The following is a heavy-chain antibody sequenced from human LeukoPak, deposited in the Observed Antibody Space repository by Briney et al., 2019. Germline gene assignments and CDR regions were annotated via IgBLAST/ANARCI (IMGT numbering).Heavy chain of an antibody. CDR1: GFTFSNYA. V-gene: IGHV3-23*01. J-gene: IGHJ4*02. D-gene: IGHD4-11*01. Sequence: GGSLRLSCAASGFTFSNYAMTWVRQAPGKGLEWVSSISGSGGSMYYAESVKGRFTISRDNAKNSLYLQMNSLRAEDMPQYYWAKAYSNFAANSHYFDFWGQGTLVTV. CDR3: AKAYSNFAANSHYFDF. CDR2: ISGSGGSM.